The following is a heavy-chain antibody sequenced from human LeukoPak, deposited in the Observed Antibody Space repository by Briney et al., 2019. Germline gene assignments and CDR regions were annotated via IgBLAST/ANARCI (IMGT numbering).Heavy chain of an antibody. D-gene: IGHD5-12*01. CDR3: ARGAVQWLGRRRFDP. V-gene: IGHV1-24*01. J-gene: IGHJ5*02. CDR2: FDPEDGET. CDR1: GYTLTELS. Sequence: ASVKVSCKVSGYTLTELSMHWVRQAPGKGLEWMGGFDPEDGETIYAQKFQGRVTITRNTSISTAYMELSSLRSEDTAVYYCARGAVQWLGRRRFDPWGQGTLVTVSS.